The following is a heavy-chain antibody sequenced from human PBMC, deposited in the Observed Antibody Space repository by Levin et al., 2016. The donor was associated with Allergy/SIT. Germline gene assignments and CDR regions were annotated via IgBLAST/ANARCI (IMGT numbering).Heavy chain of an antibody. D-gene: IGHD2-21*01. Sequence: SETLSLTCAVYGGSFSGYYWSWIRQPPGKGLEWIGEINHSGSTNYNPSLKSRVTISVDTSKNQFSLKLSSVTAADTAVYYCARGRILEVDYWGQGTLVTVSS. V-gene: IGHV4-34*01. J-gene: IGHJ4*02. CDR1: GGSFSGYY. CDR2: INHSGST. CDR3: ARGRILEVDY.